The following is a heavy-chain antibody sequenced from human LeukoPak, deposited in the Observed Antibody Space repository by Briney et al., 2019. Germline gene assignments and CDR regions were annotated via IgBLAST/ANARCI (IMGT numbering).Heavy chain of an antibody. CDR2: IYYSGST. V-gene: IGHV4-39*07. J-gene: IGHJ3*02. CDR1: GGSISSSSYH. D-gene: IGHD5-24*01. CDR3: ARDCGMATIQGGAFDI. Sequence: PSGTLSLTCTVSGGSISSSSYHWGWIRQPPGKGLEWIGSIYYSGSTYYNPSLKSRVTISVDTSKNQFSLKLSSVTAADTAVYYCARDCGMATIQGGAFDIWGQGTMVTVSS.